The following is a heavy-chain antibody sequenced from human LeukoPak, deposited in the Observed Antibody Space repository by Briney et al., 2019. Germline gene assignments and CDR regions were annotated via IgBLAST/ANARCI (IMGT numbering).Heavy chain of an antibody. D-gene: IGHD6-19*01. Sequence: SETLSLTCTVSGGSISSATYYWAWFGRPPGKGRGGIANFFYSGNTYYNPSLKSRIPISVDTSKNQFSLQLASLTAADTAVYYCAGAVAGEEYYFDYWGQGTLVTVSS. V-gene: IGHV4-39*01. CDR1: GGSISSATYY. CDR3: AGAVAGEEYYFDY. CDR2: FFYSGNT. J-gene: IGHJ4*02.